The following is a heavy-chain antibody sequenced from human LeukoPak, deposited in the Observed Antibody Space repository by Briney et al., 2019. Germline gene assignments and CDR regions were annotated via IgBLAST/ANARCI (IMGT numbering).Heavy chain of an antibody. D-gene: IGHD1-26*01. J-gene: IGHJ5*02. CDR3: ARDYSGQWEQLTGWWIDP. Sequence: GASVKVSCKPSGYTFGTHWMHWVRQAPGQGLEWMAIINPSGDFRSYAQKFQGRVTVTRDMSTRTVYMELSDLRAEDTALYYCARDYSGQWEQLTGWWIDPWGQGTLVIVSS. V-gene: IGHV1-46*01. CDR1: GYTFGTHW. CDR2: INPSGDFR.